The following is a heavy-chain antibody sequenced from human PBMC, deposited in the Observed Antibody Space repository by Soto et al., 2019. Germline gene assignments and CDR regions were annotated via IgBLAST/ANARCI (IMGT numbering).Heavy chain of an antibody. D-gene: IGHD3-22*01. CDR1: GFTFSSYA. J-gene: IGHJ4*02. CDR3: AKRAYYDSNGYYYWYYFDN. Sequence: EVELLESGGGLVQPGGSLGLSCAASGFTFSSYAMNWVRQAPGKGLEWVSGISESGGRTYYSNSVKGRFTISRDNSQNTLYLQMNSLRAEDTAVYYCAKRAYYDSNGYYYWYYFDNWGQGTLATVSP. CDR2: ISESGGRT. V-gene: IGHV3-23*01.